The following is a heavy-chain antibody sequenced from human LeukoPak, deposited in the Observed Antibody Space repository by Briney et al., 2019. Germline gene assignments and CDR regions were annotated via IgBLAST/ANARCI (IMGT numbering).Heavy chain of an antibody. V-gene: IGHV4-59*08. CDR1: GDSLSSHY. CDR3: ARNVGWYSHDS. J-gene: IGHJ4*02. D-gene: IGHD6-19*01. CDR2: IYGSGST. Sequence: PSETLSLTCTVSGDSLSSHYWSWTRQPPGKGLEWIGYIYGSGSTHYDPSLRSRVTISEDTSKNQFSLKLTSVTAADTAVYYCARNVGWYSHDSWGQGTLVTVSS.